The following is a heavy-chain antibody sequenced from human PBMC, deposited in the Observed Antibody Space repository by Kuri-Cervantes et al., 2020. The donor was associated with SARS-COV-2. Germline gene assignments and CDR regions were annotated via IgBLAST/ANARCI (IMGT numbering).Heavy chain of an antibody. CDR2: ISSGSSYI. J-gene: IGHJ4*02. CDR3: ARAGRWLQSTPFDY. Sequence: GESLKISCAASGFTFSSYSMNWVRQAPGKGLEWVSSISSGSSYIYYADSVKGRFTISRDNAKNSLYLQMNSLRAEDTAVYYCARAGRWLQSTPFDYWGQGTLVTVSS. V-gene: IGHV3-21*01. CDR1: GFTFSSYS. D-gene: IGHD5-24*01.